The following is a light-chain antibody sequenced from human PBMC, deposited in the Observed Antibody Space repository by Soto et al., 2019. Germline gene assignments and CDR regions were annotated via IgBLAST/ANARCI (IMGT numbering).Light chain of an antibody. Sequence: QSVLTQPPSVSGSPGQSVTISCSGAIDDVTAYYRVSWYQQTPGTAPKLMIYDVSNRPSGVPDRSSGSRSGNTASLTISGLQAEDEGDYYCSVYTRTSTYVFGTGTKVTVL. CDR3: SVYTRTSTYV. V-gene: IGLV2-18*01. CDR1: IDDVTAYYR. J-gene: IGLJ1*01. CDR2: DVS.